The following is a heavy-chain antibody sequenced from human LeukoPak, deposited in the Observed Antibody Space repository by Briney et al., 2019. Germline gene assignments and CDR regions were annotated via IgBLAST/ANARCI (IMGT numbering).Heavy chain of an antibody. V-gene: IGHV1-2*02. D-gene: IGHD6-13*01. Sequence: ASVKVSCKASGYSFTGYYMHWVRQAPGQGLEWMGWINPHSGDTGYAQKFQGRVTMTRDMSIATTYMELTRLRSDDTAFYYCARWDGYSSSPDYWGQGSLVTVSS. CDR3: ARWDGYSSSPDY. J-gene: IGHJ4*02. CDR1: GYSFTGYY. CDR2: INPHSGDT.